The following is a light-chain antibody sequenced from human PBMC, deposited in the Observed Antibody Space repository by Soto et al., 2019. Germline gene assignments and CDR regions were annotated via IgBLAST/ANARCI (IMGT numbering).Light chain of an antibody. CDR3: SSYAGSNIYV. J-gene: IGLJ1*01. Sequence: QSALAQPPSASGSPGQSVTISCTGTSSDVGGYNFVSWYQHHPGKAPKVIIYEVSKRPSGVPNRFSSSKSGNTASLTVSGLQAEDEADYYCSSYAGSNIYVFGTGTKVTVL. CDR1: SSDVGGYNF. CDR2: EVS. V-gene: IGLV2-8*01.